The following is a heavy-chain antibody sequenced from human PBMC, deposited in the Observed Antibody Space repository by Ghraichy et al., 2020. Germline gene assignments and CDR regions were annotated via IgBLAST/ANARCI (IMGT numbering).Heavy chain of an antibody. CDR3: AREGGSASMHFAH. CDR2: ISYDGRNK. D-gene: IGHD2-2*01. V-gene: IGHV3-30*04. Sequence: GESLNISCAASGFIFSTYPMQWVRQAPGKGLEWVALISYDGRNKYYSDSVGGRFTISRDIPRNTLFLQMNSLTTEDTAVYYCAREGGSASMHFAHWGQGTLVTVSS. CDR1: GFIFSTYP. J-gene: IGHJ4*02.